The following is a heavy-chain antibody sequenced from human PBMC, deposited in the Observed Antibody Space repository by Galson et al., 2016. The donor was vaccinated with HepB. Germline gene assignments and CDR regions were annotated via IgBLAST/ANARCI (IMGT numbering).Heavy chain of an antibody. D-gene: IGHD6-19*01. J-gene: IGHJ3*02. CDR3: ARDRGGGWYQGIFDI. V-gene: IGHV7-4-1*02. CDR2: INTNTGNP. Sequence: SVKVSCKASGYIFTNFAMNWVRQAPGQGLEWMGWINTNTGNPTYAQGFTGRFVFSLDTSVSTAYLQISSLKDEDTAVYYCARDRGGGWYQGIFDIWGQGQWSPSLQ. CDR1: GYIFTNFA.